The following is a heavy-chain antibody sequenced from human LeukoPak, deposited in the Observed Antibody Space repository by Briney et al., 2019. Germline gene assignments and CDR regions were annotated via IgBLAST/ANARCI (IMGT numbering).Heavy chain of an antibody. CDR1: GYTLTELS. CDR3: AREVGIRGHFDY. J-gene: IGHJ4*02. D-gene: IGHD1-26*01. V-gene: IGHV1-24*01. Sequence: SVKVSCKVSGYTLTELSMHWVRQAPGKGLEWMGGFDPEDGETIYAQKFQGRVTMTRDTSTSTVYIELSSLRSEDTAVYFCAREVGIRGHFDYWGRGTPVTVSS. CDR2: FDPEDGET.